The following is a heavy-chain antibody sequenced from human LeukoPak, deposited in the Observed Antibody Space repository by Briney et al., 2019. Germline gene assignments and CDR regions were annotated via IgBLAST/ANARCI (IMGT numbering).Heavy chain of an antibody. V-gene: IGHV1-24*01. CDR3: ATCMQYYYYMDV. J-gene: IGHJ6*03. CDR2: FDPEDGET. CDR1: GYTLTELS. D-gene: IGHD2-8*01. Sequence: ASVKVSCKVSGYTLTELSMHWVRQAPGKGLEWMGGFDPEDGETIYAQKFQGRVTMTEDTSTDTAYMELSSLRSEDTAVYYCATCMQYYYYMDVWGKGTTVTVS.